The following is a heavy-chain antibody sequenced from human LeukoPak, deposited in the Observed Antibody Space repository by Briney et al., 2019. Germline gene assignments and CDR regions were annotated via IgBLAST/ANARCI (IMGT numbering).Heavy chain of an antibody. J-gene: IGHJ4*02. CDR2: INRDGSTT. D-gene: IGHD3-10*01. V-gene: IGHV3-74*03. CDR1: GFTFSNYW. Sequence: GGSLRLSCAASGFTFSNYWMHWVRQAPGKGLVWVSRINRDGSTTKYADSVKGRFTVSRDNAKNTLNLQMNSLRAEDTAVYYCARDKKSGESSEIDYWGQGTLVTVSS. CDR3: ARDKKSGESSEIDY.